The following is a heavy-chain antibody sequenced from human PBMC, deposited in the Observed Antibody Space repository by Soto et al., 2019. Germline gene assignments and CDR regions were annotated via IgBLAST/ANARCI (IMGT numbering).Heavy chain of an antibody. CDR3: AHSMYYDSSGYLVLDD. D-gene: IGHD3-22*01. J-gene: IGHJ4*02. Sequence: QITLKESGPTLVKPTQTLTLTCTFSGFSLSTSGVGVGWTRQPPGRTLERLALNYWLDGKGYSPSLKDRHPIPKDTSKEQGVLTMTNMDPVGTARYYCAHSMYYDSSGYLVLDDWGQGTLVTVSS. CDR1: GFSLSTSGVG. CDR2: NYWLDGK. V-gene: IGHV2-5*01.